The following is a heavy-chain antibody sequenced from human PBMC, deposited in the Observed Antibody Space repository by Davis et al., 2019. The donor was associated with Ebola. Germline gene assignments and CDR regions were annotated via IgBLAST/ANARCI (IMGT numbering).Heavy chain of an antibody. CDR1: GGSISSSNW. D-gene: IGHD5-12*01. J-gene: IGHJ4*02. V-gene: IGHV4-4*02. CDR2: INHSGST. Sequence: SETLSLTCAVSGGSISSSNWWSWVRQPPGKGLEWIGEINHSGSTNYNPSLKSRVTISVDTSKNQFSLKLSSVTAADTAVYYCARDGSWLRSPQSDYWGQGTLVTVSS. CDR3: ARDGSWLRSPQSDY.